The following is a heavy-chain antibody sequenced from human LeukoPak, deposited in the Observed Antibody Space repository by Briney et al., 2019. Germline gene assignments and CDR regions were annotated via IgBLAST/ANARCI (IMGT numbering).Heavy chain of an antibody. Sequence: PGGSLRLSCAASGFTFNNYAMSWVRQAPGKGLEWVSAVTGSGGSTYYADSVKGRFTISRDNSKNTLYLQMNSLRAEDTAVYYCAKSMSRPYCYYYMDVWGKGTTVTVSS. CDR1: GFTFNNYA. D-gene: IGHD2/OR15-2a*01. CDR3: AKSMSRPYCYYYMDV. J-gene: IGHJ6*03. V-gene: IGHV3-23*01. CDR2: VTGSGGST.